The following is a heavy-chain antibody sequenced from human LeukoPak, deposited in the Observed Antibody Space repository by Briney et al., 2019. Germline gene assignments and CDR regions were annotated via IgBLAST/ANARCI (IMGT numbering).Heavy chain of an antibody. Sequence: ASVKVSCKASGYTFTGYYMHWVRQAPGQGLEWMGWINPNSGGTNYAQKFQGRVTMTRDTSISTAYMELSRLRSDDKAVYYCARDYYYGSGSWDFDYWGQGTLVAVSS. CDR1: GYTFTGYY. CDR2: INPNSGGT. V-gene: IGHV1-2*02. D-gene: IGHD3-10*01. J-gene: IGHJ4*02. CDR3: ARDYYYGSGSWDFDY.